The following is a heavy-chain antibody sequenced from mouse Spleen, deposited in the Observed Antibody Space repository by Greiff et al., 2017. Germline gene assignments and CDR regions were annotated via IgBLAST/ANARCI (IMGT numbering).Heavy chain of an antibody. D-gene: IGHD2-1*01. V-gene: IGHV1-55*01. Sequence: QVQLQQPGAELVKPGASVKMSCKASGYTFTSYWITWVKQRPGQGLEWIGDIYPGSGSTNYNEKFKSKATLTVDTSSSTAYMQLSSLTSEDSAVYYCARERGNYLAWFAYWGQGTLVTVSA. CDR2: IYPGSGST. CDR3: ARERGNYLAWFAY. CDR1: GYTFTSYW. J-gene: IGHJ3*01.